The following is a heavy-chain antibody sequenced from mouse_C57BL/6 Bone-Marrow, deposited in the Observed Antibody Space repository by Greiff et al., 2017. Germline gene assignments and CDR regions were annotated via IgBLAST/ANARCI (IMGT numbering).Heavy chain of an antibody. CDR2: ISSGGSYT. V-gene: IGHV5-6*01. D-gene: IGHD2-4*01. CDR3: TRQIYYDYDGFYYAMDY. CDR1: GFTFSSYG. J-gene: IGHJ4*01. Sequence: EVQRVESGGDLVKPGGSLKLSCAASGFTFSSYGMSWVRQTPDKRLEWVATISSGGSYTYYPDSVKGRFTISRDNAKNTLYLQMSSLKSEDTAMYYCTRQIYYDYDGFYYAMDYWGQGTSVTVSS.